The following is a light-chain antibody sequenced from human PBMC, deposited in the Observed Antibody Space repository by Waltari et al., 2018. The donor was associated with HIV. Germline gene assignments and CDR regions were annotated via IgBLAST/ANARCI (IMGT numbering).Light chain of an antibody. CDR1: QSAGGH. J-gene: IGKJ1*01. V-gene: IGKV3-11*01. Sequence: EIVLTQSPATLSLSRGDRATLSCRAGQSAGGHFALYQQNPGQAPRLLIYDASNRATGIPARFSGSGAGTDFTLTISSLEPEDCAVYYCQQLTNSRTFGQGTKVEIK. CDR2: DAS. CDR3: QQLTNSRT.